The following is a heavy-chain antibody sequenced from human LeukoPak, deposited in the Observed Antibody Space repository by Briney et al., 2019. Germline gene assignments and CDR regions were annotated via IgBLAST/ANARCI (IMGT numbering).Heavy chain of an antibody. J-gene: IGHJ6*02. CDR3: AKARPLVSGNGMDV. CDR2: ISGSGSST. D-gene: IGHD3-10*01. Sequence: GGSLRLSCAASEFTFSSYAMSWVRQAPGKGLEWVSAISGSGSSTDYADSVKGRFTISRDNSKNTLYLQMNSLRAEDTAVYYCAKARPLVSGNGMDVWGQGTTVTVSS. CDR1: EFTFSSYA. V-gene: IGHV3-23*01.